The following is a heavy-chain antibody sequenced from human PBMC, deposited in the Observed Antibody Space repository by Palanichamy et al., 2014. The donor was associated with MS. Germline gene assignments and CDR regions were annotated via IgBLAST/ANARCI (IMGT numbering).Heavy chain of an antibody. CDR1: GYTFTSYY. D-gene: IGHD5-12*01. CDR3: ARDQGMTSQNIGGVYDY. J-gene: IGHJ4*02. CDR2: ITPGSGDT. V-gene: IGHV1-46*01. Sequence: QVQLVQSGVEVEKPGASVKVSCKAPGYTFTSYYMHWVRQAPGQGLEWMGIITPGSGDTIYAQKFQGRVTMTRDTSTSTVYLELSSLRSEDTAVYYCARDQGMTSQNIGGVYDYWGQGTLVTVSS.